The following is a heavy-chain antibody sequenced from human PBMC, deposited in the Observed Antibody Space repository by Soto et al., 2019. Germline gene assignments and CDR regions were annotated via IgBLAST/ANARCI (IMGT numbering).Heavy chain of an antibody. J-gene: IGHJ4*02. Sequence: PGGSLRLSCAASGLTFSSYAMSWVRQAPWKGLEWVSAISGSGGSSYYADSVKGRFTISRDNSKNTLYLQMNSLRAEDTAVYYCASWGGIASPAYDGWLAPYDYWGKGTLVTVST. D-gene: IGHD6-13*01. CDR1: GLTFSSYA. CDR3: ASWGGIASPAYDGWLAPYDY. V-gene: IGHV3-23*01. CDR2: ISGSGGSS.